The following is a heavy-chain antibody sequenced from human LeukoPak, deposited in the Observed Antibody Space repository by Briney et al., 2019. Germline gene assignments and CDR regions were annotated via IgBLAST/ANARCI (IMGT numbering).Heavy chain of an antibody. Sequence: SETLSLTCTVSGGSISSYYWSWIRQPAGKGLEWIGRIYTSGSTNYNPSLKSRVTMSVDTSKNQFSLKLSSVTAADTAVYYCARDKSVRGVIKQHPYYYYGMDVWGQGTTVTVSS. CDR2: IYTSGST. D-gene: IGHD3-10*01. J-gene: IGHJ6*02. CDR3: ARDKSVRGVIKQHPYYYYGMDV. CDR1: GGSISSYY. V-gene: IGHV4-4*07.